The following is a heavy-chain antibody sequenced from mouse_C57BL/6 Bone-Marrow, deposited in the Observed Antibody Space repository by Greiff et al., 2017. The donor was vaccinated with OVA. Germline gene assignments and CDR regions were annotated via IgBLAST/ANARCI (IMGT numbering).Heavy chain of an antibody. J-gene: IGHJ4*01. CDR3: ARGDGNPYYAMDY. CDR2: INPSSGYT. V-gene: IGHV1-7*01. D-gene: IGHD2-1*01. Sequence: VQLQQSGAELAKPGASVKLSCKASGYTFTSYWMHWVNQRPGQGLEWIGYINPSSGYTKYNQKFKDKATLTADNTSSTAYMQLSSLTYEDSAVYYCARGDGNPYYAMDYWGQGTSVTVSS. CDR1: GYTFTSYW.